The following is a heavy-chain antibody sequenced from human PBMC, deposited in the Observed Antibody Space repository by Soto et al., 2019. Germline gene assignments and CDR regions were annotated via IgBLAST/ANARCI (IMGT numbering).Heavy chain of an antibody. CDR3: AKAWGWFDP. CDR2: ISASGGTT. D-gene: IGHD3-16*01. V-gene: IGHV3-23*01. J-gene: IGHJ5*02. Sequence: EVQLLESGGDLVHPGGSLRLSCAASGFTFTSYAMTWVRQAPEKGLEWVLSISASGGTTYYTDSVKGQFTISRHNSENPLFLQMNSLRAEDTAVYYCAKAWGWFDPWGQVTLVTVSS. CDR1: GFTFTSYA.